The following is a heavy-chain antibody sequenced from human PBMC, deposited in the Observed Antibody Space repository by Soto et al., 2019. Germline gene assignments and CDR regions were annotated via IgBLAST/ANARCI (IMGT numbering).Heavy chain of an antibody. CDR3: ATGFYCGGDCYSGPGY. CDR1: GYTLTELS. Sequence: ASVKVSCKVSGYTLTELSMHWVRQAPGKGLEWMGGFDPEDDETIYAQKFQGRVTMTEDTSTDTAYMELSSLRSEDTAVYYCATGFYCGGDCYSGPGYWGQGTLVTVSS. V-gene: IGHV1-24*01. D-gene: IGHD2-21*02. J-gene: IGHJ4*02. CDR2: FDPEDDET.